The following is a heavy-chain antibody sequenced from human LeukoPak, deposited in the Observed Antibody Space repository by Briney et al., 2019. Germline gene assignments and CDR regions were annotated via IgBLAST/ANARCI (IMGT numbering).Heavy chain of an antibody. CDR3: ARDKSWNYLGY. CDR2: IYTGGTT. D-gene: IGHD1-7*01. V-gene: IGHV3-53*01. Sequence: GGSLRLSCVASGFTVSNNYMGWVRQAPGKGLEWVSVIYTGGTTYYADSVKGRFTISRDTSKNTLYLQMNSLRAEDTAVYYCARDKSWNYLGYWGQGTLVTVSS. J-gene: IGHJ4*02. CDR1: GFTVSNNY.